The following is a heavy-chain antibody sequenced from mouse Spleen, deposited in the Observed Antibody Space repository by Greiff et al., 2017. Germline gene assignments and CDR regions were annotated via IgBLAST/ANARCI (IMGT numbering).Heavy chain of an antibody. CDR3: AIYYYGSSYSFAY. D-gene: IGHD1-1*01. Sequence: VQLKESGPELVKPGASVKISCKASGYSFTDYHMNWVKQSNGKSLEWIGVINPNYGTTSYNQKFKGKATLTVDQSSSTAYMQLNSLTSEDSAVYYCAIYYYGSSYSFAYWGQGTLVTVSA. J-gene: IGHJ3*01. CDR1: GYSFTDYH. CDR2: INPNYGTT. V-gene: IGHV1-39*01.